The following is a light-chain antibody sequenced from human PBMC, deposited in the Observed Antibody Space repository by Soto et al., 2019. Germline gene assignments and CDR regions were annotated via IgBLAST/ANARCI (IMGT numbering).Light chain of an antibody. Sequence: DVVMTQSPLSLSVTLGQPASISCSSTQSLEYSDGRTFLNWFQQRPGQSPRRLLYKVSNRDSGVPARFRGSGSGTNFTLKISRVEAEDVGVYFCMQGRYWATFGQGTKLEIK. V-gene: IGKV2-30*01. CDR1: QSLEYSDGRTF. CDR3: MQGRYWAT. CDR2: KVS. J-gene: IGKJ2*01.